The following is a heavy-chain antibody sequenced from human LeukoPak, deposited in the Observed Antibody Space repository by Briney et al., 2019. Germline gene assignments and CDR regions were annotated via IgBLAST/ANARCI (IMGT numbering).Heavy chain of an antibody. CDR1: GFTFSSYG. Sequence: PGGSLRLSCAASGFTFSSYGMTWLRQAPGKGLEWVSAISGSGGTTFYADSVKGRFTISRDNSKNTLYLQMNSLRAEDTAVYYCAKAGPYYFDYWGQGTLVTVSS. CDR3: AKAGPYYFDY. J-gene: IGHJ4*02. V-gene: IGHV3-23*01. CDR2: ISGSGGTT.